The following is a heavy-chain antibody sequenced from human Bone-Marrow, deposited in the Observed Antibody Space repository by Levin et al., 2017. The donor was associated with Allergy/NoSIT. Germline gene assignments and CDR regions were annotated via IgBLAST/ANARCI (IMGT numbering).Heavy chain of an antibody. Sequence: GESLKISCAASGFTFSSYWMHWVRQAPGKGLVWVSRINSDGSSITYADSVKGRFTISRDNAKNTLYLQMNSLRAEDTAVYYCARVSGLWAFDIWGQGTMVTVSS. J-gene: IGHJ3*02. CDR3: ARVSGLWAFDI. CDR1: GFTFSSYW. V-gene: IGHV3-74*01. CDR2: INSDGSSI. D-gene: IGHD3-16*01.